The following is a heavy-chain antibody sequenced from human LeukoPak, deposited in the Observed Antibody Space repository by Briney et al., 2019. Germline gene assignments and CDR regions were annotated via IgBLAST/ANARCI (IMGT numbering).Heavy chain of an antibody. D-gene: IGHD3-3*01. J-gene: IGHJ6*03. CDR1: GFTFSNYW. CDR2: IKQDGSEK. Sequence: GGSLRLSCAASGFTFSNYWMTWVRQAPGKGLEWVADIKQDGSEKLYVKSVRGRFTVSRDNAKMSLFLQLNSLRAEDTAVYYCARDNGVVHGVYYMDVWGKGTMVTVS. CDR3: ARDNGVVHGVYYMDV. V-gene: IGHV3-7*01.